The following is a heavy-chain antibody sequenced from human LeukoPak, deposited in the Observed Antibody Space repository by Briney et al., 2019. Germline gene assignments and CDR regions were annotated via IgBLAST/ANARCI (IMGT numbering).Heavy chain of an antibody. V-gene: IGHV3-9*01. CDR1: GFTFDDYA. Sequence: GGSLRLSCAAPGFTFDDYAMHWVRQAPGKGLEWVSGISWNSGSIAYADSVKGRFTISRDNAKNSLYLQMYSLRAEDTAFYYFPKAQGGGEQNNLTYWARETRATVSS. D-gene: IGHD1/OR15-1a*01. J-gene: IGHJ4*02. CDR2: ISWNSGSI. CDR3: PKAQGGGEQNNLTY.